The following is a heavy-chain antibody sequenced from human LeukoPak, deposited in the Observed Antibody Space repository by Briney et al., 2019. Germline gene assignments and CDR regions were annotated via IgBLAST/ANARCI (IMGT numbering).Heavy chain of an antibody. J-gene: IGHJ4*01. CDR1: GLTCSQYA. CDR3: ATQIRDCTGANRYFAT. Sequence: PRVAVRLSCAVSGLTCSQYAMRWVRPAPGNGLESFSPPRGSRDHTSRSGSVKGRFTIFRDKSQNTVFLQMTSLRVDDMAVHYRATQIRDCTGANRYFATWGHGALVTVSS. V-gene: IGHV3-23*01. CDR2: PRGSRDHT. D-gene: IGHD2-8*02.